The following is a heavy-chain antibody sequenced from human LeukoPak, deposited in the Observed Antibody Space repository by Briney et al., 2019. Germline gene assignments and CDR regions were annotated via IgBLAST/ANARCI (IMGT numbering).Heavy chain of an antibody. Sequence: PSETLSLTCTVSGGSVSSSAYSWSWIRQHPGKGLEWIGHIYYSGSTYYNPSLKGRPTISVDTSENQFSLQPNSVTAADTAVYYCARDPGYCSGGSCYSGYHGMDVWGQGTTVTVSS. CDR1: GGSVSSSAYS. CDR3: ARDPGYCSGGSCYSGYHGMDV. J-gene: IGHJ6*02. D-gene: IGHD2-15*01. V-gene: IGHV4-31*03. CDR2: IYYSGST.